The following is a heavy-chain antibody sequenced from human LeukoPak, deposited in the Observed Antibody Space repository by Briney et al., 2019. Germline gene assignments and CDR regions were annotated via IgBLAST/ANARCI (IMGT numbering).Heavy chain of an antibody. J-gene: IGHJ3*02. Sequence: ASVKVSCKASGYTFTSYDINWVRRATGQGLEWMGWMNPNSGNTGYAQKFQGRVTMTRNTSISTAYMELSSLRSEDTAVYYCARGTRRKRWLQPGTRAFDIWGQGTMVTVSS. V-gene: IGHV1-8*01. CDR1: GYTFTSYD. D-gene: IGHD5-24*01. CDR3: ARGTRRKRWLQPGTRAFDI. CDR2: MNPNSGNT.